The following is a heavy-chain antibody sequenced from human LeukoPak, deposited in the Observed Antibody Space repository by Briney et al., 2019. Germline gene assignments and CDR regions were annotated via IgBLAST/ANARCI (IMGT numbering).Heavy chain of an antibody. CDR3: ARDIAAPGLFLDS. CDR1: GFTFSSYW. Sequence: GGSLRLSCAASGFTFSSYWMAWVRRAPGQRREWVANIKYDISEIYYVDSEKGRFTISRDNAKNSLYLQMNSLRAEDTAVYFCARDIAAPGLFLDSWGQGTLVTVSS. V-gene: IGHV3-7*01. D-gene: IGHD6-13*01. CDR2: IKYDISEI. J-gene: IGHJ4*02.